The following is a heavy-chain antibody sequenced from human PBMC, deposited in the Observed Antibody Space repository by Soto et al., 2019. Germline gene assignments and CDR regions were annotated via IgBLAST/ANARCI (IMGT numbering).Heavy chain of an antibody. CDR3: AREAFATGWFDP. V-gene: IGHV1-18*01. CDR1: DYTFTNYG. CDR2: ISASNDNT. D-gene: IGHD3-10*01. J-gene: IGHJ5*02. Sequence: GASVKVSCKASDYTFTNYGINWVRQAPGQSLEWMGWISASNDNTNYAQKFQGRVTMTTDTSTSTAYMELRSLTSDDTAVYYCAREAFATGWFDPWGQGTLVTVSS.